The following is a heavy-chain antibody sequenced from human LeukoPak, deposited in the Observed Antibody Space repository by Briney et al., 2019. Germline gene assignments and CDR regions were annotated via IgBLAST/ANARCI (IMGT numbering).Heavy chain of an antibody. Sequence: PGGSLRLSCAASGFTFSSYGMYWVRQAPGKGLEWVAVIWYDGSNKYYADSVKGRFTISRDNSKNTLYLQMNSLRAEDTAVYYCAKETWIQGYLDYWGQGTLVTVSS. CDR2: IWYDGSNK. CDR3: AKETWIQGYLDY. V-gene: IGHV3-33*06. D-gene: IGHD5-18*01. J-gene: IGHJ4*02. CDR1: GFTFSSYG.